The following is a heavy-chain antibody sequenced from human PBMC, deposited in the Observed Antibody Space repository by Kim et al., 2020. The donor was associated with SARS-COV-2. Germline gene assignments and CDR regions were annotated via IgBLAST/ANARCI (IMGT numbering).Heavy chain of an antibody. CDR3: AKSLSSSSGGMDV. V-gene: IGHV3-33*06. J-gene: IGHJ6*02. Sequence: YERPVKGRITISRDNSKNTLYLQMNSLRAEDTAVYYCAKSLSSSSGGMDVWGQGTTVTVSS. D-gene: IGHD6-6*01.